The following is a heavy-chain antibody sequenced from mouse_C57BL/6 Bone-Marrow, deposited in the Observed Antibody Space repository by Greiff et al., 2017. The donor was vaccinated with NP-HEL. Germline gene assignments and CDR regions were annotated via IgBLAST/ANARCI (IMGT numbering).Heavy chain of an antibody. J-gene: IGHJ2*01. Sequence: DVKLQESGPELVKPGASVKMSCKASGYTFTDYNMHWVKQSHGKSLEWIGYINPNNGGTSYNQKFKGKATLTVNKSSSTAYMELRSLTSEDSAVYYCARHYGNYLDYWGQGTTLTVSS. CDR1: GYTFTDYN. D-gene: IGHD2-1*01. CDR3: ARHYGNYLDY. CDR2: INPNNGGT. V-gene: IGHV1-22*01.